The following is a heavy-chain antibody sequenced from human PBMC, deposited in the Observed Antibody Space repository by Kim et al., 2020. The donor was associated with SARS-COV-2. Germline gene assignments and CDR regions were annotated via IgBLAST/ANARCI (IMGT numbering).Heavy chain of an antibody. D-gene: IGHD3-3*01. CDR3: ARGGAVLRFLEWLSSYFDY. J-gene: IGHJ4*02. CDR2: INAGSGNT. CDR1: GYTFSNYA. V-gene: IGHV1-3*01. Sequence: ASVNVSCKASGYTFSNYAMHWVRQAPGQRLEWMGWINAGSGNTEYSQKFQDRLIITRDTSASTAYMELSSLRSEDTAVYYCARGGAVLRFLEWLSSYFDYWGQGTLVTVSS.